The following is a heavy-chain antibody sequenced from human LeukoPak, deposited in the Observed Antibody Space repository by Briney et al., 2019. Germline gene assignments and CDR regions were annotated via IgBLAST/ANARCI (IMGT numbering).Heavy chain of an antibody. Sequence: ASVKVSCKASGYSFINFGLSWLRQAPGQGLEWMGWISAYNHNTNYAQKFQGRVTMTIDTSTTTVYMELRSLRSDDTAIYYCARDLMYCDTMSCYDGDFDYWGQGTLVTVSS. CDR1: GYSFINFG. CDR3: ARDLMYCDTMSCYDGDFDY. D-gene: IGHD2-2*01. CDR2: ISAYNHNT. J-gene: IGHJ4*02. V-gene: IGHV1-18*01.